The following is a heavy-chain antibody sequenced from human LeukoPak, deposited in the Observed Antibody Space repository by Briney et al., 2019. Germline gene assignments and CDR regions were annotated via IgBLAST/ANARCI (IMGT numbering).Heavy chain of an antibody. CDR3: ARGGRFLEWLPFDY. J-gene: IGHJ4*02. D-gene: IGHD3-3*01. CDR1: GYTFTSYG. CDR2: ISAYNGNT. Sequence: ASVKVSCKASGYTFTSYGISWVRQAPGQGLEWMGWISAYNGNTNYAQKLQGRVTMTTDTSTSTAYMELRSLSSDDTAVYFCARGGRFLEWLPFDYWGQGTLVTVSS. V-gene: IGHV1-18*01.